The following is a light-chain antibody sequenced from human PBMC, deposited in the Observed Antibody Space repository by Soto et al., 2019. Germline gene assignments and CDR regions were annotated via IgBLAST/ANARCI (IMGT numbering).Light chain of an antibody. V-gene: IGLV2-8*01. Sequence: QSALTQPPSASGSPGQSVTISCTGTSSDVGGYNFVSWYHQHPGKAPKLIIYEVTKRPSGVPDRFSGSKSGNTASLTVSGLQAEDEADYYCSSFAGNAIPVVFGGGTKLTVL. CDR2: EVT. J-gene: IGLJ2*01. CDR1: SSDVGGYNF. CDR3: SSFAGNAIPVV.